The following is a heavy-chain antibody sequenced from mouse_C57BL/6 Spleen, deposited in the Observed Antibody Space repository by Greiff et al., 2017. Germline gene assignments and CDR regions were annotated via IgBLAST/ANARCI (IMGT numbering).Heavy chain of an antibody. V-gene: IGHV1-54*01. CDR1: GYAFTNYL. Sequence: SGYAFTNYLIEWVKQRPGQGLEWIGVINPGSGGTHYNEKFKGKATLTADKSSSTAYMQLSSLTSEDSAVYFCARGGGSLDYWGQGTTRTVSS. CDR2: INPGSGGT. D-gene: IGHD1-1*01. CDR3: ARGGGSLDY. J-gene: IGHJ2*01.